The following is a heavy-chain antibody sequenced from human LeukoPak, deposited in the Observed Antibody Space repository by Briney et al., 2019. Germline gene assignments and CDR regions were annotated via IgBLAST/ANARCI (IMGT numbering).Heavy chain of an antibody. CDR3: ARHGAMVRGPIDY. CDR2: IYYSGST. CDR1: GGSISSHY. V-gene: IGHV4-59*08. Sequence: ASETLSLTCTVSGGSISSHYWSWIRQPPGKGLEWIGYIYYSGSTNYNPSLKSRVTISVDTSKNQFSLKLSSVTAADTAVYYCARHGAMVRGPIDYWGQGTLVTVSS. D-gene: IGHD3-10*01. J-gene: IGHJ4*02.